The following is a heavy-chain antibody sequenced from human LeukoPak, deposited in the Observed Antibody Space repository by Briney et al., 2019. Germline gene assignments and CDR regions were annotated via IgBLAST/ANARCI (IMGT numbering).Heavy chain of an antibody. CDR3: AKDGSGVVVVPAAIPYYFDY. J-gene: IGHJ4*02. CDR2: ISSSSSYI. CDR1: GFTFSSYS. Sequence: GGSLRLSCAASGFTFSSYSMNWVRQAPGKGLEWVSSISSSSSYIYYADSVKGRFTISRDNAKNSLYLQMNSLRAEDTAVYYCAKDGSGVVVVPAAIPYYFDYWGQGTLVTVSS. D-gene: IGHD2-2*01. V-gene: IGHV3-21*01.